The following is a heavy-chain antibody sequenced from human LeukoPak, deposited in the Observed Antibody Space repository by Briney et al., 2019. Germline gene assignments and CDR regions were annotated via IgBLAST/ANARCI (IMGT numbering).Heavy chain of an antibody. Sequence: SGTLSLTCTVSGGSISSYYWSWIRQPPGKGLEWIGYIYYSGSTNYNPSLKSRVTISVDTSKNQFSLKLSSVTAADTAVYYCAREWGLNGIDYWGQGTLVTVSS. CDR3: AREWGLNGIDY. CDR1: GGSISSYY. J-gene: IGHJ4*02. V-gene: IGHV4-59*01. D-gene: IGHD3-16*01. CDR2: IYYSGST.